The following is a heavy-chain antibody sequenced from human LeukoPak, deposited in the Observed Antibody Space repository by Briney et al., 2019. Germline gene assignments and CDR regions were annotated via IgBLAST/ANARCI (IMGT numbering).Heavy chain of an antibody. D-gene: IGHD4-23*01. J-gene: IGHJ4*02. CDR1: GGSISSYY. V-gene: IGHV4-59*01. CDR3: ARGAGATVVTDFDY. CDR2: IYYSGST. Sequence: PSETLSLTCTVSGGSISSYYWSWIRQPPGKGLEWIGYIYYSGSTNYNPSLKSRVTISVDTSKNQFSLKLSSVTAADTAVYYCARGAGATVVTDFDYWGQGTLVTVSS.